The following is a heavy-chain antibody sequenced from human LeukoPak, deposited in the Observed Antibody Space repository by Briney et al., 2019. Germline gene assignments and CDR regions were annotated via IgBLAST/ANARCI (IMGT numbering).Heavy chain of an antibody. CDR1: GYTFTGYY. Sequence: GASVKVSCKASGYTFTGYYMHWVRQAPGQGLEWMGWISPDSGATNYAQNFQGRVTMTRDTSISTAYMELSSLRSDDTAVYFCAREGYSTSSGPLDYWGQGTLVTVSP. CDR3: AREGYSTSSGPLDY. D-gene: IGHD6-6*01. V-gene: IGHV1-2*02. CDR2: ISPDSGAT. J-gene: IGHJ4*02.